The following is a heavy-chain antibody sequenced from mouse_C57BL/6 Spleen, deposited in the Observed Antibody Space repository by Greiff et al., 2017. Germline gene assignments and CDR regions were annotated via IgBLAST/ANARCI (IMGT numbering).Heavy chain of an antibody. V-gene: IGHV1-81*01. J-gene: IGHJ4*01. D-gene: IGHD1-1*01. CDR3: ARYGNYYAMDY. CDR1: GYTFTSYG. CDR2: IYPRSGNT. Sequence: VQLQESGAELARPGASVKLSCKASGYTFTSYGISWVKQRTGQGLEWIGEIYPRSGNTYYNEKFKGKATLTADKSSSTAYMELRSLTSEDSAVYFCARYGNYYAMDYWGQGTSVTVSS.